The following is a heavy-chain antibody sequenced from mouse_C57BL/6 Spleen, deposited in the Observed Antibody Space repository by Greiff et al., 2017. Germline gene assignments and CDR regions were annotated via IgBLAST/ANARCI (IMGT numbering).Heavy chain of an antibody. J-gene: IGHJ4*01. CDR3: ARSIYYGHSGGAKDY. CDR2: IYPGSGST. Sequence: QVQLQQPGAELVKPGASVKMSCKASGYPFTSYWITWVKQRPGQGLEWIGDIYPGSGSTNYNEKFKSKATLTVDTSSSTAYMQLSSLTSEGSAVYYCARSIYYGHSGGAKDYRGQGDSGTAST. V-gene: IGHV1-55*01. D-gene: IGHD2-1*01. CDR1: GYPFTSYW.